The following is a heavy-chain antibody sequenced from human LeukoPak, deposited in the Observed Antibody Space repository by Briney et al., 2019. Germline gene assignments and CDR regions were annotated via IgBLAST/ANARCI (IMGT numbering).Heavy chain of an antibody. V-gene: IGHV3-53*01. CDR1: GFTVSSNY. J-gene: IGHJ4*02. Sequence: PGGSLRLSCAASGFTVSSNYMSWVRQAPGKGLEWVSVIYSSGSTYYADSVKGRFTISRDNSKNTMYLQMNSLRAEDTAVYYCAREFPASYYYDSSGYYFDYWGQGTLVTVSS. CDR2: IYSSGST. D-gene: IGHD3-22*01. CDR3: AREFPASYYYDSSGYYFDY.